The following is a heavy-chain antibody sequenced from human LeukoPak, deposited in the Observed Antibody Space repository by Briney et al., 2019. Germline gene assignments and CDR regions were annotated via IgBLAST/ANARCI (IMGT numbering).Heavy chain of an antibody. CDR2: ISYDGSNK. D-gene: IGHD6-13*01. CDR1: GFTFSSYA. Sequence: PGRSLRLSCAASGFTFSSYAMHWVRQAPGKGLEWVAVISYDGSNKYYADSVKGRFTISRDNSKNTLYLQMNSLRAEDTAVYYCAKEGGIAELGNYYYYMDVWGKGTTVTVSS. CDR3: AKEGGIAELGNYYYYMDV. V-gene: IGHV3-30-3*01. J-gene: IGHJ6*03.